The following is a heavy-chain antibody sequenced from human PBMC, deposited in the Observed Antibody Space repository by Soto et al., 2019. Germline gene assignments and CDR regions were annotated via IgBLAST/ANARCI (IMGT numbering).Heavy chain of an antibody. CDR3: ARGLTSGDY. CDR1: GYTFTSFY. J-gene: IGHJ4*02. Sequence: QVQLVQSGAEVKNPGASVKVSCKASGYTFTSFYIHWVRQAPGQGLEWMSIINPNGGSTNYAQNLQGRVILTRDTSTNTGDMEPSSLRSEDRAVYYCARGLTSGDYWGQGTLVTVSS. CDR2: INPNGGST. V-gene: IGHV1-46*01.